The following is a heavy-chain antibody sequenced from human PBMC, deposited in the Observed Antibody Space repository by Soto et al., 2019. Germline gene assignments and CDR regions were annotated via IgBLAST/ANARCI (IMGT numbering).Heavy chain of an antibody. D-gene: IGHD3-10*01. CDR1: GFSLSTRDVG. CDR3: AHPYGARSLY. V-gene: IGHV2-5*05. J-gene: IGHJ4*02. CDR2: IYWDDSK. Sequence: QITLKESGPTLVKPTQTLTLTCTFSGFSLSTRDVGVGWIRQPPGKALEWLAVIYWDDSKTYGPSLERRLTIPKDPSTNPVALTMTNLAPVATATYYCAHPYGARSLYWGQGTLVTVSS.